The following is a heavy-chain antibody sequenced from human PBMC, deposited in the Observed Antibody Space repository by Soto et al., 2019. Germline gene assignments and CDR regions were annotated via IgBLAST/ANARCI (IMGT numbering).Heavy chain of an antibody. CDR3: AKDMNIGYCSSTSCPTDAFDI. V-gene: IGHV3-9*01. CDR2: ISWNSGSI. CDR1: GFTFDDYA. D-gene: IGHD2-2*01. J-gene: IGHJ3*02. Sequence: GGSLRLSCAASGFTFDDYAMHWVRQAPGKGLEWVSGISWNSGSIGYADSVKGRFTISRDNAKNSLYLQMNSLRAEDTALYYCAKDMNIGYCSSTSCPTDAFDIWGQGTMVTVSS.